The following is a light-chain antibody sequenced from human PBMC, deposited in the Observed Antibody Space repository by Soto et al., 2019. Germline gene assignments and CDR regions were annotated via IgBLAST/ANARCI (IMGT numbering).Light chain of an antibody. CDR3: LQDYTYPYT. V-gene: IGKV1-6*01. J-gene: IGKJ2*01. Sequence: AIQMTQSPSSLSASVGDRVTITCRASQGIRNDLGWYQQKPGKAPKFLIYGASSLQSGVPSRFSGSGSGTDFTLTINSLQPEDFATYYCLQDYTYPYTFGQGTKLEIK. CDR2: GAS. CDR1: QGIRND.